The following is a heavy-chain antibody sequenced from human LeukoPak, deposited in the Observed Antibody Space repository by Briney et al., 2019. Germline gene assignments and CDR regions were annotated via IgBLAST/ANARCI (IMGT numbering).Heavy chain of an antibody. V-gene: IGHV4-39*01. D-gene: IGHD3-10*01. CDR1: GGSISSSNYY. CDR2: IYYSGSA. Sequence: SETLSLTCTVSGGSISSSNYYWGWIRQPPGKGLEWIGSIYYSGSAYYNPSLKSRVTISVDTSKNQFSLKLNSVTAADPAVFYWARQKGGSGTDYFDYWGQGTLVTVSS. CDR3: ARQKGGSGTDYFDY. J-gene: IGHJ4*02.